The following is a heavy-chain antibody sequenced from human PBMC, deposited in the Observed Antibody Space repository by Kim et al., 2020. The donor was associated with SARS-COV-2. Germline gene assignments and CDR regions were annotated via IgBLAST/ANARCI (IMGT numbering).Heavy chain of an antibody. CDR3: ARDRGPGAYDFWSGYYKWEGAYYYYGMDV. J-gene: IGHJ6*02. V-gene: IGHV3-7*01. D-gene: IGHD3-3*01. Sequence: GGSLRLSCAASGFTFSSYWMSWVRQAPGKGLEWVANIKQDGSEKYYVDSVKGRFTISRDNAKNSLYLQMNSLRAEDTAVYYCARDRGPGAYDFWSGYYKWEGAYYYYGMDVWGQGTTVTVSS. CDR2: IKQDGSEK. CDR1: GFTFSSYW.